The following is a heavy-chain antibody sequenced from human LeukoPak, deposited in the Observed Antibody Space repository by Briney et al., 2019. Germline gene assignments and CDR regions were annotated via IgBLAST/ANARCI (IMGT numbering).Heavy chain of an antibody. V-gene: IGHV1-24*01. J-gene: IGHJ4*02. CDR2: FDPEDGET. CDR3: ATWYFWSGYYPY. CDR1: GCTLTELS. D-gene: IGHD3-3*01. Sequence: ASVKVSCKVSGCTLTELSMHWVRQAPGKGLEWMGGFDPEDGETIYAQKFQGRVTMTEDTSTDTAYMELSSLRSEDTAVYYCATWYFWSGYYPYWGQGTLVTVSS.